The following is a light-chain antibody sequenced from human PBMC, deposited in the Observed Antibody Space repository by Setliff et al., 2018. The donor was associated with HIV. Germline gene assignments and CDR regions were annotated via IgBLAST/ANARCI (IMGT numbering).Light chain of an antibody. CDR3: AAWDDSLNGYV. Sequence: QSVLTQPPSASGTPGQRVTISCSGSGSNIGTNTVTWYPQLPGTAPKVLIHSNNQRPSGVPDRFSGSKSGTSASLAISGLQSEDEADYYCAAWDDSLNGYVFATGTKVTVL. CDR1: GSNIGTNT. V-gene: IGLV1-44*01. CDR2: SNN. J-gene: IGLJ1*01.